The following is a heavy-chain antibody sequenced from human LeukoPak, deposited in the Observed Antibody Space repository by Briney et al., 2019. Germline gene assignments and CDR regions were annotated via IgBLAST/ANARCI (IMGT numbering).Heavy chain of an antibody. J-gene: IGHJ6*03. D-gene: IGHD6-13*01. Sequence: PSETLSLTCTVSGGSISSSSYYWGWIRQPPGKGLEWIGSIYYSGSTYYNPSLKSRVTISVDTSKNQFSLKLSSVTAADTAVYYCARALGYSSSGYYYYMDVWGKGTTVTVSS. CDR1: GGSISSSSYY. CDR3: ARALGYSSSGYYYYMDV. V-gene: IGHV4-39*07. CDR2: IYYSGST.